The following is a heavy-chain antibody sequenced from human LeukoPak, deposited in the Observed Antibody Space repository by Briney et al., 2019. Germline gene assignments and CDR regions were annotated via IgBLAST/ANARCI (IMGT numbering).Heavy chain of an antibody. CDR1: GFTFSSYA. V-gene: IGHV3-23*01. Sequence: GGSLRLSCAASGFTFSSYAMSWVRQAPGKGLERVSAISGSGGSTYYADSVKGRFTISRDNSKNTLYLQMNSLRAEDTAVYYCAKGKGVVPAAIRGGNWFDPWGQGTLVTVSS. CDR3: AKGKGVVPAAIRGGNWFDP. CDR2: ISGSGGST. D-gene: IGHD2-2*01. J-gene: IGHJ5*02.